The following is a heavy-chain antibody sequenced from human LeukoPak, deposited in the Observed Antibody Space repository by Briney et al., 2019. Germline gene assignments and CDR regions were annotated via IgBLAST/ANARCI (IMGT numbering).Heavy chain of an antibody. CDR3: VSRRKGRAYDI. CDR1: GGTFSSYA. V-gene: IGHV1-8*02. CDR2: MSPNTGNT. J-gene: IGHJ3*02. Sequence: GSSVKVSCKASGGTFSSYAINWVRQTTGQELEWMGWMSPNTGNTGYGQKFQGRITMTRNTSISTAYMELSSLTSDDTAVYFCVSRRKGRAYDIWGQGTMVTVSS.